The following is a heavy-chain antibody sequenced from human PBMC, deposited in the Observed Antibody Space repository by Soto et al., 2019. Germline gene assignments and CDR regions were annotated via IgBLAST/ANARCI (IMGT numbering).Heavy chain of an antibody. D-gene: IGHD6-19*01. V-gene: IGHV3-23*01. CDR2: VTITGGSA. J-gene: IGHJ5*02. CDR3: AKQSSPEGWFDP. Sequence: VGSLRLSCAASAFTFNTYGVSWVRQAPGKGLEWVSTVTITGGSAYYADSVQGRFSISRDRSNYTVSLLLSSLRVDDTAIYYCAKQSSPEGWFDPWGQGTLVTVSS. CDR1: AFTFNTYG.